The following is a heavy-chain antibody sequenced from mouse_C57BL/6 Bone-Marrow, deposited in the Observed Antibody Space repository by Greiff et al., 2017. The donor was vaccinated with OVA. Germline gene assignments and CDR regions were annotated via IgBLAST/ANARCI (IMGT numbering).Heavy chain of an antibody. J-gene: IGHJ2*01. CDR1: GFTFSDYY. Sequence: EVKVVESEGGLVQPGSSMKLSCTASGFTFSDYYMAWVRQVPEKGLEWVANINYDGSSTYYLDSLKSRFIISRDNAKNILYLQMSSLKSEDTATYYCARGDYYGSSFDYWGQGTTLTVSS. CDR2: INYDGSST. D-gene: IGHD1-1*01. V-gene: IGHV5-16*01. CDR3: ARGDYYGSSFDY.